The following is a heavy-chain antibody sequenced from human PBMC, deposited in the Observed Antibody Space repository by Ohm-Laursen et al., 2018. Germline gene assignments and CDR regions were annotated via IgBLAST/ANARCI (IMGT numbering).Heavy chain of an antibody. V-gene: IGHV3-74*01. CDR2: INSDGSST. CDR1: GFTFSSYW. J-gene: IGHJ6*02. D-gene: IGHD6-25*01. Sequence: GSLRLSCAASGFTFSSYWMHWVRQAPGKGLVWVSRINSDGSSTTYADSVKGRFTISRDNAKNTLYLQMNSLRAEDTAVYYCARDQGGRHPYYYYAMDVWGQGTTVTVSS. CDR3: ARDQGGRHPYYYYAMDV.